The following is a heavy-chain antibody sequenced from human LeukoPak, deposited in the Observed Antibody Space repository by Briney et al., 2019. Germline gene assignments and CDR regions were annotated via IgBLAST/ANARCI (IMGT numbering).Heavy chain of an antibody. J-gene: IGHJ4*01. CDR1: GFTVSSNY. D-gene: IGHD6-19*01. CDR2: IYSGGST. V-gene: IGHV3-53*01. Sequence: GRSLRLSCAASGFTVSSNYMSWVRQAPGKGLEWVSVIYSGGSTYYADSVKGRFTISRDNSKNTLYLQMNSLRAEDTAVYYCARGSIAVAPPCFDYWGQEPWSPSPQ. CDR3: ARGSIAVAPPCFDY.